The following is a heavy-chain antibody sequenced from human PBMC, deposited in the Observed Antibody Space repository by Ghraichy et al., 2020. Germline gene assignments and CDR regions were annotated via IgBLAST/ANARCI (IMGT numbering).Heavy chain of an antibody. CDR3: AKVRAAAGSIDGWFDP. CDR1: GFTFSSYA. CDR2: ISGSGGST. J-gene: IGHJ5*02. D-gene: IGHD6-13*01. V-gene: IGHV3-23*01. Sequence: GGSLRLSCAASGFTFSSYAMSWVRQAPGKGLEWVSAISGSGGSTYYADSVKGRFTISRDNSKNTLYLQMNSLRAEDTAVYYCAKVRAAAGSIDGWFDPWGQGTLVTVSS.